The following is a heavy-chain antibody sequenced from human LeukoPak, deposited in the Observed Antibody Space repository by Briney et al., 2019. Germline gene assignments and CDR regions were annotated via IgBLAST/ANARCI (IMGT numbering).Heavy chain of an antibody. CDR1: GNYW. Sequence: EGSLRLSCAASGNYWMHWVRQAPGKGLVWVSHIDSDGSWTSYADSVKGRFTISKDNAKNTVYLQMNSLRAEDTAVYYCAKDLSSSWYHFDYWGQGTLVTVSS. CDR3: AKDLSSSWYHFDY. CDR2: IDSDGSWT. D-gene: IGHD6-13*01. J-gene: IGHJ4*02. V-gene: IGHV3-74*01.